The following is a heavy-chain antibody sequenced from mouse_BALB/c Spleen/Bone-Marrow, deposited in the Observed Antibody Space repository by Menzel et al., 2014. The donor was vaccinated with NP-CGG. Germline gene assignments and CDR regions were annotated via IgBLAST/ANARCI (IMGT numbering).Heavy chain of an antibody. V-gene: IGHV3-6*02. CDR3: SSYNYYGMDY. Sequence: EVHLVESGPGLVKPSQSLSLTCSVTGHSITSDYYWNWIRQFPGNKLEWMGYISHDGTNNYNPSLKNRFSITRDTSKNQFFLKLNSVTTEDTATYYCSSYNYYGMDYWGQGTSVTVSS. J-gene: IGHJ4*01. CDR2: ISHDGTN. CDR1: GHSITSDYY.